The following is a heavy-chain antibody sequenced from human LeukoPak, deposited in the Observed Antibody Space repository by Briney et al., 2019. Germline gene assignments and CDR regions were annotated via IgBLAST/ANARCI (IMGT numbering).Heavy chain of an antibody. CDR1: GFTFSGYS. J-gene: IGHJ4*02. D-gene: IGHD3-3*01. CDR3: ARSDLRFLELLDY. V-gene: IGHV3-48*02. Sequence: PGGSLRLSCAASGFTFSGYSMNWVRQAPGKGLEWVSYTSSSSNKIYYADSVKGRFITSRDNAKNSLYLQMNSLRDEDTALYYCARSDLRFLELLDYWGQGTLVTVSS. CDR2: TSSSSNKI.